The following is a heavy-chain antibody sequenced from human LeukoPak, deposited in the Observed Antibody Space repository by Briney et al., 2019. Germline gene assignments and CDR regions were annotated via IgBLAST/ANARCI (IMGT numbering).Heavy chain of an antibody. Sequence: GGSLRLSCAASGFTFSSYAMSWVRQAPGKGLEWVSAISGSGGSTYYADSVKGRFTISRDNSKNTLYLQMNSLRAGDTAVYYCAKGREGYYYDSSGYYPSDYWGQGTLVTVSS. CDR3: AKGREGYYYDSSGYYPSDY. D-gene: IGHD3-22*01. V-gene: IGHV3-23*01. J-gene: IGHJ4*02. CDR2: ISGSGGST. CDR1: GFTFSSYA.